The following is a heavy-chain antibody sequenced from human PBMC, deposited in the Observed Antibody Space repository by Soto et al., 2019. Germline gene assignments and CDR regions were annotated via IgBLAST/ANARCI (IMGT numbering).Heavy chain of an antibody. Sequence: EVQLVESGGGLVQPGRSLRLSCAASGFTFVDYAMHWVRQAPGQGLEWVSGISWDGGYKGYADSVKGRFTISRDNAKKSLYLEMNSLRVEDTALYYCTKDEVYCSSISCKAAFDYWGQGTMVTVS. D-gene: IGHD2-2*01. V-gene: IGHV3-9*01. CDR2: ISWDGGYK. J-gene: IGHJ3*01. CDR3: TKDEVYCSSISCKAAFDY. CDR1: GFTFVDYA.